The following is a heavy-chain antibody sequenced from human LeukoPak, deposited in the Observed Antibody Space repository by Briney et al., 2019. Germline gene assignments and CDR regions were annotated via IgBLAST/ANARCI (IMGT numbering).Heavy chain of an antibody. D-gene: IGHD1-26*01. CDR3: AREAGGSHSPNFDY. J-gene: IGHJ4*02. Sequence: ASVKVSCKASGYTFTGYYMHWVRQAPGQGPEWMGIINPSGGSTSYAQKFQGRVTMTRDMSTSTVYMELSSLRSGDTAVYYCAREAGGSHSPNFDYWGQGTLVTVSS. V-gene: IGHV1-46*01. CDR2: INPSGGST. CDR1: GYTFTGYY.